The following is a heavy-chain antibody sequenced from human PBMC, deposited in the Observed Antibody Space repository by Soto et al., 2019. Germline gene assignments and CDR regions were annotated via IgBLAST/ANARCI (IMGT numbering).Heavy chain of an antibody. D-gene: IGHD5-18*01. CDR1: GFTFSSYS. J-gene: IGHJ4*02. Sequence: EVQLVESGGGLVKPGGSLRLSCAASGFTFSSYSMNWVRQAPGKGLEWVSSISSSGSYIYYADSVKGRFTISRDNAKNSLYLQMNSLRAEDTAVYYWARWGRGYSDGPCDTCDYWGQGTLVTVSS. CDR2: ISSSGSYI. CDR3: ARWGRGYSDGPCDTCDY. V-gene: IGHV3-21*01.